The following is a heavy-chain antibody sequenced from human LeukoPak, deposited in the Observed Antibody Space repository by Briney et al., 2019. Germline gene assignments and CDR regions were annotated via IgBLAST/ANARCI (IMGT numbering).Heavy chain of an antibody. V-gene: IGHV4-59*01. J-gene: IGHJ6*02. Sequence: PSETLSLTCTVSGGSISSYYWSWLRQPPGKGLQWLGYIYYSGSTNYNPSLKSRVTISVDTSKNQFSLKLSSVSAADTAVYYCARSERRIAARLYYYYYYGLDVWGQGTTVTVSS. D-gene: IGHD6-6*01. CDR1: GGSISSYY. CDR2: IYYSGST. CDR3: ARSERRIAARLYYYYYYGLDV.